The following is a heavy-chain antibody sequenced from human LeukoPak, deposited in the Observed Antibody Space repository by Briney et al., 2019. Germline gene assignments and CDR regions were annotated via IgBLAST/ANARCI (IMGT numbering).Heavy chain of an antibody. CDR3: ARAAAAGMMYFDY. V-gene: IGHV3-30-3*01. D-gene: IGHD6-13*01. CDR1: GFTFSSYA. J-gene: IGHJ4*02. Sequence: GGSLRLSCAASGFTFSSYAMHWVRQAPGKGLEWVAVISCDGSNKYYADSVKGRFTISRDNSKNTLYLQMNSLRAEDTAVYYCARAAAAGMMYFDYWGQGTLVTVSS. CDR2: ISCDGSNK.